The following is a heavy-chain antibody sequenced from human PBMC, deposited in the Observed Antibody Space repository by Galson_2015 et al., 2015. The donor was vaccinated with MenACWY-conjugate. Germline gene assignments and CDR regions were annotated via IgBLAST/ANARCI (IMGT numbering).Heavy chain of an antibody. CDR2: ISIISNYT. Sequence: SLRLSCAASGFTFSSYSMNWVRQAPGKGLEWVSSISIISNYTYYADSVRGRFTISRDNAKNSLYLQMSSLRAEDTAIYYCARELYYDTSGYYLHAFDFWVQGTMVTVSS. J-gene: IGHJ3*01. V-gene: IGHV3-21*01. CDR3: ARELYYDTSGYYLHAFDF. D-gene: IGHD3-22*01. CDR1: GFTFSSYS.